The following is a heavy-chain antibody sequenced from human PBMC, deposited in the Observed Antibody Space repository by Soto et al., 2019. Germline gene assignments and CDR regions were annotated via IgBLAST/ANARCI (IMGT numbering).Heavy chain of an antibody. J-gene: IGHJ4*02. Sequence: GASVKLSCKASGGTFSSYAIIWVRQAPGQGLEWMGGIIPIFGTANYAQKFQGRVTITADESTSTAYMELSSLRSEDTAVYYCASGAGYSSGWWVPLDYWGQGTLVTVSS. D-gene: IGHD6-19*01. CDR2: IIPIFGTA. CDR3: ASGAGYSSGWWVPLDY. CDR1: GGTFSSYA. V-gene: IGHV1-69*13.